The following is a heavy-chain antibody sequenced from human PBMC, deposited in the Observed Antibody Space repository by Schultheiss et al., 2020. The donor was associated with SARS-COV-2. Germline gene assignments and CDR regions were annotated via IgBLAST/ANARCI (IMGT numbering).Heavy chain of an antibody. D-gene: IGHD6-6*01. CDR3: ARDRALGYSSSAGYYYYYGMDV. V-gene: IGHV3-30*05. J-gene: IGHJ6*02. CDR1: GFTFSSYS. Sequence: GGSLRLSCAASGFTFSSYSMNWVRQAPGKGLEWVAVISYDGSNKYYADSVKGRFTISRDNSKNTLYLQMNSLRAEDTAVYYCARDRALGYSSSAGYYYYYGMDVWGQGTTVTVSS. CDR2: ISYDGSNK.